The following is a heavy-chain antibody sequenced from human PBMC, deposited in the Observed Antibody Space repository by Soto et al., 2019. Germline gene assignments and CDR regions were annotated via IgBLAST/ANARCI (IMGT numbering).Heavy chain of an antibody. CDR2: ILVSDST. CDR1: GFICSSYD. Sequence: QPGGSLRLSCAASGFICSSYDMSWVRQAPGKGLEWVSTILVSDSTHYEDSVRGRFTISRDRSKNTVYLHMDSLRAEDTAVYYCAKDRDYPRDYFHYWGQGTLVTVSS. D-gene: IGHD3-10*01. V-gene: IGHV3-23*01. J-gene: IGHJ4*02. CDR3: AKDRDYPRDYFHY.